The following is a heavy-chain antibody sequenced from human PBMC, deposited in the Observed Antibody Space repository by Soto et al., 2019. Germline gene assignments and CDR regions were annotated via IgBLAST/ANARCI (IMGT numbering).Heavy chain of an antibody. J-gene: IGHJ4*02. CDR2: IYYSGST. D-gene: IGHD6-13*01. Sequence: SETLSLTCTVSGGSISSGDYYWSGSRQPPGKGLEWIGSIYYSGSTYYNPSLKSRVTISVDTSKNQFSLKLNSVTAADTAVYYCASRHSSPYFDYWGQGTLVTVS. V-gene: IGHV4-30-4*01. CDR1: GGSISSGDYY. CDR3: ASRHSSPYFDY.